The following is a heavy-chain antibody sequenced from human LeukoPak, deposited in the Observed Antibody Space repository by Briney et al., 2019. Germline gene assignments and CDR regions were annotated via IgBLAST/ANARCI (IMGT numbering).Heavy chain of an antibody. J-gene: IGHJ4*02. D-gene: IGHD2-21*02. Sequence: PGGSLRLSCAASGFTFSRYAMSWVRQAPGKGLEWVSAIRGDGAYADYAGSVKGRFTISRDNFKNTLYLQMNRLRAEDTAVYYCAQDHANTPVVTNWGQGILVSVSS. CDR3: AQDHANTPVVTN. CDR1: GFTFSRYA. V-gene: IGHV3-23*01. CDR2: IRGDGAYA.